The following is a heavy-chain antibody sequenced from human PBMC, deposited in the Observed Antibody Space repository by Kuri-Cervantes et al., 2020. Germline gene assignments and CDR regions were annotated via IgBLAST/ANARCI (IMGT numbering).Heavy chain of an antibody. CDR1: GYSFTNYA. D-gene: IGHD6-13*01. Sequence: ASVKVSCKASGYSFTNYAMHWVRQAPGQRLEWMGWINPGNGNTKYSQQFRGRVTITRDTSASTAYMELSSLRSEDTAVYYCARAPPSAGTDEELSYYYYGMDVWGQGTTVTVSS. V-gene: IGHV1-3*01. CDR3: ARAPPSAGTDEELSYYYYGMDV. CDR2: INPGNGNT. J-gene: IGHJ6*02.